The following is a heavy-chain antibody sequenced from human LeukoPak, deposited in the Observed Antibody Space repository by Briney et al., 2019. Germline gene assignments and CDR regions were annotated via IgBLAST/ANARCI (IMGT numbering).Heavy chain of an antibody. D-gene: IGHD2-2*01. J-gene: IGHJ4*02. Sequence: ASVKVSCKVSRYTLTELSMHWVRQAPGKGLEWMGGFDPEDGETIYAQKFQGRVTMAEDTSTDTAYMELSSLRSEDTAVYYCATVVVVPAAIRAFDYWGQGTLVTVSS. CDR1: RYTLTELS. CDR3: ATVVVVPAAIRAFDY. CDR2: FDPEDGET. V-gene: IGHV1-24*01.